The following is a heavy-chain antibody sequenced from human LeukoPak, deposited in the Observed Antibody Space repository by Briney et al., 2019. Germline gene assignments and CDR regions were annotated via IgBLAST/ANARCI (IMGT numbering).Heavy chain of an antibody. CDR2: ISGSGGST. V-gene: IGHV3-23*01. D-gene: IGHD2-15*01. J-gene: IGHJ4*02. Sequence: PGGSLRLSCAASGFTFSSYAMSWVRQAPGKGLEWVSAISGSGGSTYYADSVKGRFTISRDNSKNTLYLQMNSLRAEDTAVNYCAKDSRRDCSGGSCYASFDYWGQGTLVTVSS. CDR1: GFTFSSYA. CDR3: AKDSRRDCSGGSCYASFDY.